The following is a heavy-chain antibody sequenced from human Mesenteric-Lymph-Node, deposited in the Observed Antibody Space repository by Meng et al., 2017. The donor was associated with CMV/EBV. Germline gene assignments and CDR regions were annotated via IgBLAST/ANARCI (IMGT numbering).Heavy chain of an antibody. V-gene: IGHV3-23*01. CDR2: ISDSGVST. CDR1: GFTFGGYA. Sequence: SGFTFGGYAMNWVRQAPGAGLEWVSGISDSGVSTYYADSVRGRFTISRDNSKNTLYLQLNSLRAEDTAIYYCAKGPQWLVHPSWIDYWGQGTLVTVSS. J-gene: IGHJ4*02. CDR3: AKGPQWLVHPSWIDY. D-gene: IGHD6-19*01.